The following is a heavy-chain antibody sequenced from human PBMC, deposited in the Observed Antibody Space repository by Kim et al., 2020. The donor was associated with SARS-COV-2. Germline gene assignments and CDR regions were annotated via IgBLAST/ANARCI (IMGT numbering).Heavy chain of an antibody. CDR1: GESLSGFQ. Sequence: SETLSLTCAVYGESLSGFQWSWIRQTPGKGLEWIGQINHTGTTKYNPSIKSRLSMSIDTSKKQFSLNLSSVTAADTAVYYCATGAPGHWAQGTLVTVSS. CDR2: INHTGTT. J-gene: IGHJ1*01. CDR3: ATGAPGH. V-gene: IGHV4-34*01.